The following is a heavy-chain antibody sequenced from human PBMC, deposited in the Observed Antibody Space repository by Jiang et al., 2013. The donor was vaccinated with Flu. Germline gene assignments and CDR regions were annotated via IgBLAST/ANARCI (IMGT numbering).Heavy chain of an antibody. CDR2: IIPIFGTA. CDR1: GGTFSSYA. V-gene: IGHV1-69*01. D-gene: IGHD3-9*01. CDR3: ARGKGDPDILTSAGDYYYYGMDV. Sequence: SGAEVKKPGSSVKVSCKASGGTFSSYAISWVRQAPGQGLEWMGGIIPIFGTANYAQKFQGRVTITADESTSTAYMELSSLRSEDTAVYYCARGKGDPDILTSAGDYYYYGMDVWGQGTTVTVSS. J-gene: IGHJ6*02.